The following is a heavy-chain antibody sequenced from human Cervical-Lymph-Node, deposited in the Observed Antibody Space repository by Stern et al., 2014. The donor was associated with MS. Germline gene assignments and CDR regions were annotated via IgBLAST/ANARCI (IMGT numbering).Heavy chain of an antibody. Sequence: VQLVESGAEVKKPGASVKVSCTASGYTFTDFFLHWVRQAPGQGLEWVGWINPNTGVTKSAQKFQGWVTLTRDTSINTVYMELNRLKSDDTAVFYCARGYPFFDNWGQGTLVTVSS. J-gene: IGHJ4*02. CDR1: GYTFTDFF. CDR3: ARGYPFFDN. CDR2: INPNTGVT. D-gene: IGHD2-15*01. V-gene: IGHV1-2*04.